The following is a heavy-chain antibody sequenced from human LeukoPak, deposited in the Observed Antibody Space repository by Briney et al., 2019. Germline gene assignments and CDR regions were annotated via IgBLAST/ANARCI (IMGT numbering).Heavy chain of an antibody. V-gene: IGHV3-15*01. CDR2: IKSKTAGGTT. D-gene: IGHD2-2*01. CDR1: GFTFSNAW. CDR3: ITCPPPPCYRGDY. J-gene: IGHJ4*02. Sequence: GGSLRLSCAASGFTFSNAWMSWVRQAPGKGLEWVGRIKSKTAGGTTDYAAPVKGRFTISRDDSKNTLYLQMKSLKTENTAVYYCITCPPPPCYRGDYWGQGTRVTASS.